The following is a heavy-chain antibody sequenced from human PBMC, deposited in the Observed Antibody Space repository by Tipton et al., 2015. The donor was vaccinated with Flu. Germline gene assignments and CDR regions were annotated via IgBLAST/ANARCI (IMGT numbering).Heavy chain of an antibody. CDR1: GFTFSASW. CDR2: VNGDGSGT. V-gene: IGHV3-7*01. Sequence: GSLRLSCAASGFTFSASWMSWVRQAPGKGLEWVATVNGDGSGTYYVESVKGRFTISRDSAKSSLYLQLNSLRVEDTAVYYCASLGNAYWGQGTLVTVSS. CDR3: ASLGNAY. J-gene: IGHJ4*02. D-gene: IGHD2-8*01.